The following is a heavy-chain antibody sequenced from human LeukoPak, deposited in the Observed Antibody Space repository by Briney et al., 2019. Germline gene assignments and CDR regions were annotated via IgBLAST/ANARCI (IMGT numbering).Heavy chain of an antibody. J-gene: IGHJ4*02. CDR2: INHSGST. V-gene: IGHV4-34*01. Sequence: SETLSLTCAVYGGSFSGYYWSWIRQPPGKGLEWIGEINHSGSTYYNPSLKSRVTISVATSKHKFSLNLSSVTAADTAVYYCARGGSSWGYYFDYWGQGTLVTVSS. CDR1: GGSFSGYY. CDR3: ARGGSSWGYYFDY. D-gene: IGHD6-13*01.